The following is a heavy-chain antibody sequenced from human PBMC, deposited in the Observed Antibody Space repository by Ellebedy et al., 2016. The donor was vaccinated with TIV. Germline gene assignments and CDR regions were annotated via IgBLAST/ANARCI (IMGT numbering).Heavy chain of an antibody. J-gene: IGHJ3*02. D-gene: IGHD2-15*01. CDR1: GYTFTRYD. V-gene: IGHV1-8*01. CDR3: ARGSSCGRNGMDI. Sequence: ASVKVSXXASGYTFTRYDINWVRQATGQGLEWMGWMNPNSGNTGYAQKFQGRVTMTSNTSISTAYMERSSLRSEDTAVYYCARGSSCGRNGMDIWGQGTMVTVSS. CDR2: MNPNSGNT.